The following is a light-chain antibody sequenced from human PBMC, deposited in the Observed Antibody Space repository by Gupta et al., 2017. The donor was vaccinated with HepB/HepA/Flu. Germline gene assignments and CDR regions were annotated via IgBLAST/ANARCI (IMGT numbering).Light chain of an antibody. J-gene: IGLJ2*01. V-gene: IGLV2-14*01. CDR3: SSYTSSSTVV. CDR1: SRDVGGYNY. CDR2: DVS. Sequence: SSLTPPAFGAGSPWPSITISCTGTSRDVGGYNYVSWYQQHPGKAPKLMIYDVSNRPAGVSNRFSGSKSGNTASLTISGLQAEDEADYYCSSYTSSSTVVFGGGTKLTVL.